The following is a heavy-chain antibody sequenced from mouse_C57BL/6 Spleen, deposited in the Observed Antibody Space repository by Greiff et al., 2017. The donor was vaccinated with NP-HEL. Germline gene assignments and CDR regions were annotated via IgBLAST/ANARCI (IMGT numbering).Heavy chain of an antibody. CDR2: IYPGDGDT. CDR1: GYALSSSW. Sequence: VQLQQSGPELVKPGASVKISCKASGYALSSSWMNWVKQRPGKGLEWIGRIYPGDGDTNYNGKFKGKATLTADKSSSTAYMQLSSLTSEDSAVYFCAREEFYYGSSYVARYFDVWSTGTTVTVSS. V-gene: IGHV1-82*01. CDR3: AREEFYYGSSYVARYFDV. D-gene: IGHD1-1*01. J-gene: IGHJ1*03.